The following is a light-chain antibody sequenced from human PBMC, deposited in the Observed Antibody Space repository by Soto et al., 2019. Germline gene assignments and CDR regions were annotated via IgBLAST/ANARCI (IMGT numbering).Light chain of an antibody. CDR2: EVS. Sequence: QSALTQPRSVSGSPGQSVTVSCTGTSSGVGYYNSVSWYQQHPGKVPKLIIYEVSERPSGVPARFSGSKSGNTASLTISGLQAEDEADYYCCSYAGSNTHYVFGTGTKVTVL. CDR1: SSGVGYYNS. J-gene: IGLJ1*01. V-gene: IGLV2-11*01. CDR3: CSYAGSNTHYV.